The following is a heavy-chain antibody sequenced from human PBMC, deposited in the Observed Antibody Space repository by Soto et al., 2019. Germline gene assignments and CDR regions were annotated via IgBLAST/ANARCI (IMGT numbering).Heavy chain of an antibody. Sequence: PSETLSLTCAVYGGSFSGYYWSWIRQPPGKGLEWIGEINHSGSTNYNPSLKSRVTISVDTSKNQSSLKLSSVTAADTAVYYCARNGSYYDFWSGYYFGGYMDVWGQGTTVTVSS. CDR1: GGSFSGYY. V-gene: IGHV4-34*01. CDR2: INHSGST. D-gene: IGHD3-3*01. J-gene: IGHJ6*02. CDR3: ARNGSYYDFWSGYYFGGYMDV.